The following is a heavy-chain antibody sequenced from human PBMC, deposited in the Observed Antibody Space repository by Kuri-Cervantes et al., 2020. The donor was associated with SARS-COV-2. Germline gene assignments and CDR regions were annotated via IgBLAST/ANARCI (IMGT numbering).Heavy chain of an antibody. CDR3: ARDLRLGKSLDY. J-gene: IGHJ4*02. D-gene: IGHD7-27*01. CDR1: GFIFSDYY. CDR2: IGPSGTTK. Sequence: GGSLRLSCTASGFIFSDYYMTWIRQAPGKGLEWVSNIGPSGTTKYYAVSVKGRFTISRDNAKNSLYLQMSSLGAEDTAVYYCARDLRLGKSLDYWGQGTLVTVSS. V-gene: IGHV3-11*04.